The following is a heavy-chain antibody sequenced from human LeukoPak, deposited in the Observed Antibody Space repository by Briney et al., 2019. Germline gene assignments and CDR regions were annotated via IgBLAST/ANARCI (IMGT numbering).Heavy chain of an antibody. J-gene: IGHJ3*02. CDR1: GGSFSGNY. CDR2: IDHRGFT. CDR3: AASIAVAGRLGAFDI. Sequence: KPSETLSLTCAVHGGSFSGNYWSWIRQSPGKGLEWIGEIDHRGFTNYNPSLKSRVTMSVDTSENQFSLNLSSVTAADTAVYYCAASIAVAGRLGAFDIWGQGTMVTVSS. V-gene: IGHV4-34*01. D-gene: IGHD6-13*01.